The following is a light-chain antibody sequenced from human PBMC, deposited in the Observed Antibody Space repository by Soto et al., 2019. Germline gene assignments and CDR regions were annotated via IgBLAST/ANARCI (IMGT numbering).Light chain of an antibody. CDR3: CSYAGTYTYV. Sequence: QSALTQPRSVSGSPGQSVTISCTGTSSDVGGYNYVSWYQQHPGKVPKLMIYDVSKRPSGVPDRFSGSKSGNTASLTFSGLQVEEEADYYCCSYAGTYTYVFGTGTKFPV. CDR1: SSDVGGYNY. CDR2: DVS. V-gene: IGLV2-11*01. J-gene: IGLJ1*01.